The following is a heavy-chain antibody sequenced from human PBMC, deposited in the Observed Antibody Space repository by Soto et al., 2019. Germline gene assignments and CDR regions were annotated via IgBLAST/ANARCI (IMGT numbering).Heavy chain of an antibody. CDR3: ATGLFRSTSSSITFGYFYGMDV. D-gene: IGHD6-6*01. CDR2: FDPEDGET. CDR1: GDTFSELS. V-gene: IGHV1-24*01. Sequence: GASVKVSCKVSGDTFSELSMHWVRQAPGKGLEWMGGFDPEDGETIYAQNFQGRVTMTEDTSTDTAYMELSSLRSEDTAVFYCATGLFRSTSSSITFGYFYGMDVWGQGTTVTVSS. J-gene: IGHJ6*02.